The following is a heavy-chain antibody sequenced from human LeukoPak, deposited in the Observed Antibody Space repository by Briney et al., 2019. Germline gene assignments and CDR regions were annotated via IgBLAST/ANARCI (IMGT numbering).Heavy chain of an antibody. Sequence: SVTVSCKASGFTFTNSAVQWVRQARGQRLEWIGWIIVGSGNTNYAQKVQERVTITRDMSTNIAYMELTSLGSEDTAVYYCAAEIYGGNSDCCSFDIWGQGTMVTVSS. J-gene: IGHJ3*02. V-gene: IGHV1-58*01. D-gene: IGHD4-23*01. CDR3: AAEIYGGNSDCCSFDI. CDR2: IIVGSGNT. CDR1: GFTFTNSA.